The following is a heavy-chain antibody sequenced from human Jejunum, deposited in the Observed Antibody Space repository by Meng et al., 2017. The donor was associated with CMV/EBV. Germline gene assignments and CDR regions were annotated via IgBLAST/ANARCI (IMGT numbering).Heavy chain of an antibody. D-gene: IGHD1-26*01. CDR3: ARIDSAGPTFIGGMDV. CDR2: IRSSTYDGAT. Sequence: FGDYTLNWVRQVPGKGLEWVGLIRSSTYDGATEYAASVRGRFTISRDDSKSIAYLQMNSLNTEDTAVYYCARIDSAGPTFIGGMDVWGQGTTVTVSS. CDR1: FGDYT. V-gene: IGHV3-49*04. J-gene: IGHJ6*02.